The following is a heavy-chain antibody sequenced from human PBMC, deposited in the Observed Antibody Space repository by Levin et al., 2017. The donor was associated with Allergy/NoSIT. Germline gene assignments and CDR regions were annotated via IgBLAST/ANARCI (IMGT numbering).Heavy chain of an antibody. Sequence: GSLRLSCAVYGGSFSGYYWSWIRQPPGKGLEWIGEINHSGSTNYNPSLKSRVTISVDTSKNQFSLKLSSVTAADTAVYYCARGQYFDWLLYWYFDLWGRGTLVTVSS. CDR3: ARGQYFDWLLYWYFDL. D-gene: IGHD3-9*01. CDR2: INHSGST. J-gene: IGHJ2*01. CDR1: GGSFSGYY. V-gene: IGHV4-34*01.